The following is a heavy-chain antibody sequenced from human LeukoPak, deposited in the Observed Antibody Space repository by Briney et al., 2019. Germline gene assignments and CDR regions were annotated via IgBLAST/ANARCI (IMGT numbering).Heavy chain of an antibody. J-gene: IGHJ4*02. Sequence: GGSLRLSCAASKFTFSYYYMSWIRQAPGKGLEWVSYISSSGSTVYYADSVKGRFTISRDSAKNSLYLEMNNLRAEDTAMYYCAKGGYCRSATCYSTEFSFDYWGQGTLVTVSS. V-gene: IGHV3-11*04. D-gene: IGHD2-2*01. CDR2: ISSSGSTV. CDR3: AKGGYCRSATCYSTEFSFDY. CDR1: KFTFSYYY.